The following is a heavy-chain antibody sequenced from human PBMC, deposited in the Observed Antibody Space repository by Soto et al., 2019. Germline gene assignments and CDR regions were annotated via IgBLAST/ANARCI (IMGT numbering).Heavy chain of an antibody. V-gene: IGHV4-4*02. CDR1: GGSFTSNNG. CDR3: ASRDPGTSVDY. J-gene: IGHJ4*02. CDR2: IYRTGST. Sequence: QVQLQESGPGLVKPSGTLSLTCAVSGGSFTSNNGWTWVRQPPGQGLEWIGEIYRTGSTNYNPSLKSRVTISLHKSENQFSLKVTSLTAADKAVYYCASRDPGTSVDYWGQGTLVTVSS. D-gene: IGHD1-7*01.